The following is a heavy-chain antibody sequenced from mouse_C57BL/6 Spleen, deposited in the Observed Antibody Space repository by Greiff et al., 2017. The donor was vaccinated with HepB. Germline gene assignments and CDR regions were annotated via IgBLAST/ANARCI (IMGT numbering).Heavy chain of an antibody. CDR1: GYTFTSYW. D-gene: IGHD4-1*01. CDR3: ARSGRANWGGEDY. J-gene: IGHJ2*01. V-gene: IGHV1-55*01. CDR2: IYPGSGST. Sequence: VQLQQPGAELVKPGASVKMSCKASGYTFTSYWITWVKQRPGQGLEWIGDIYPGSGSTNYNEKFKSKATLTVDTSSSTAYMQLSSLTSEDSAVYYCARSGRANWGGEDYWGQGTTLTVSS.